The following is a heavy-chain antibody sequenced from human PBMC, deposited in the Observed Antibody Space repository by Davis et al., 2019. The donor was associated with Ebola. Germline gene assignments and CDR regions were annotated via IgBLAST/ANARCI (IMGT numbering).Heavy chain of an antibody. Sequence: SETLSLTCTVSGGSISGYYWSWIRQPPGKGLEWIGYIHYTGPTNYNPSLKSRLTISIDTSKNQFTLKMTSVTAADTAVYYCARVYGDYTNYFDSWGQGTLVTVSS. V-gene: IGHV4-59*01. J-gene: IGHJ4*02. CDR1: GGSISGYY. CDR2: IHYTGPT. CDR3: ARVYGDYTNYFDS. D-gene: IGHD4-17*01.